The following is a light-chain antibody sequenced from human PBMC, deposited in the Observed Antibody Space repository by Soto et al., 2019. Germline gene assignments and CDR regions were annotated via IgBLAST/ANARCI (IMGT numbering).Light chain of an antibody. Sequence: QSVLTQPASVSGSPGQSITISCTGTSGDVGSYNYVSWYQQYPGKAPKLMIYDVSKRPSGVSYRFSGSKSGNTASLTISGLQAEDEADYYCSSYTTSSTRVVFGGGTKLTVL. CDR3: SSYTTSSTRVV. J-gene: IGLJ2*01. CDR2: DVS. CDR1: SGDVGSYNY. V-gene: IGLV2-14*01.